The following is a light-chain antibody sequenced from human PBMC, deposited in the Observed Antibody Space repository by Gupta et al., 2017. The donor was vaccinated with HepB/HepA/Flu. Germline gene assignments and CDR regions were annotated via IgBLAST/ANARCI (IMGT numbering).Light chain of an antibody. CDR2: DNH. CDR1: ASNFGSES. V-gene: IGLV1-44*01. Sequence: QSVLPQPPSASGTPGQRVTISCSGSASNFGSESVTWYRQLPGTAPKLLIYDNHKRPSGVPDRISGSKSGTSASLAISGLQSEDEGFYYCAAWDDSLNGPLFGGGTKLTVL. J-gene: IGLJ2*01. CDR3: AAWDDSLNGPL.